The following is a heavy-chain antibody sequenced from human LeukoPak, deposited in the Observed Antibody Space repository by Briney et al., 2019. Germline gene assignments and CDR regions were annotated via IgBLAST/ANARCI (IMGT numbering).Heavy chain of an antibody. CDR1: GGSISSYF. V-gene: IGHV4-4*07. J-gene: IGHJ6*02. Sequence: ASETLSLTCTVSGGSISSYFWSWIRQPAGKGLEWIGRVYTSGSTNYNPSLKSRVTMSVDTSKNQFSLKLSSVTAADTAVYYCARAPFLMVRGVDYYYYGMDVWGQGTTVTVSS. D-gene: IGHD3-10*01. CDR2: VYTSGST. CDR3: ARAPFLMVRGVDYYYYGMDV.